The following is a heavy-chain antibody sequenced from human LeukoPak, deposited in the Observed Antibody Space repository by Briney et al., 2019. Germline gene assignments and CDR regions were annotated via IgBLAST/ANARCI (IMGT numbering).Heavy chain of an antibody. V-gene: IGHV3-21*01. CDR2: ISSSSSCI. CDR3: ARGKDMTTVTTDLDY. J-gene: IGHJ4*02. CDR1: GFTFSSYS. Sequence: GGSLRLSCAASGFTFSSYSMNWVRQAPGKGLEWVSSISSSSSCIYYADSVKGRFTFSRDNAKNSLYLQMNSLRAEDTAVYYCARGKDMTTVTTDLDYWGQGTLVTVSS. D-gene: IGHD4-17*01.